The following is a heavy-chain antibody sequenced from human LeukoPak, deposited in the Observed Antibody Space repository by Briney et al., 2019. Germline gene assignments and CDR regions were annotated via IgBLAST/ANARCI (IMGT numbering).Heavy chain of an antibody. J-gene: IGHJ3*02. D-gene: IGHD3-22*01. CDR1: GGSFSGYY. Sequence: SETLSLTCAVYGGSFSGYYWSWIRQPPGKGLEWIGGINHSGSTNYNPSLKSRVTISVDTSKNQFSLKLSSVTAADTAVYYCARGRGYYDSSGYGAFDIWGQGTMVTVSS. CDR2: INHSGST. CDR3: ARGRGYYDSSGYGAFDI. V-gene: IGHV4-34*01.